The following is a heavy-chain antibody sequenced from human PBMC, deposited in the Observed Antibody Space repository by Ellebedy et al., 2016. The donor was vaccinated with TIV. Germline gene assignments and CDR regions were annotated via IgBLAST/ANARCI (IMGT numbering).Heavy chain of an antibody. CDR1: GYTFTSYG. J-gene: IGHJ4*02. D-gene: IGHD4-11*01. CDR3: ARRSRHDYSIREMYYFDY. CDR2: ISAYNGNT. V-gene: IGHV1-18*01. Sequence: AASVKVSCKASGYTFTSYGISWVRQAPGQGLEWMGWISAYNGNTNCAQKFQGRVTMTTDTSTSTAYMDLRSLRSDDTAVYFCARRSRHDYSIREMYYFDYWGQGTLVTVSS.